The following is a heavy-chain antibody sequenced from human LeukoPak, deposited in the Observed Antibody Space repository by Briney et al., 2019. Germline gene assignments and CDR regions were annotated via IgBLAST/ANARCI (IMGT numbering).Heavy chain of an antibody. J-gene: IGHJ4*02. CDR2: MNPNSGNT. CDR3: ARGRISSDGYKPEVGGEVYYFDY. Sequence: ASVKVSCKASGYTFTSYDINWVRQATGQGLEWMGWMNPNSGNTGYAQKFQGRVTMTRNTSISTAYMELSSLRSEDTAVYYCARGRISSDGYKPEVGGEVYYFDYWGQGTLVTVSS. CDR1: GYTFTSYD. V-gene: IGHV1-8*01. D-gene: IGHD5-24*01.